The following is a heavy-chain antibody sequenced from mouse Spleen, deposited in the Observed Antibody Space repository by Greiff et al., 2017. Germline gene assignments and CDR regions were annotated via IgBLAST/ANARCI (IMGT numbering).Heavy chain of an antibody. CDR1: GYTFTDYY. D-gene: IGHD1-1*01. CDR2: INPYNGGT. Sequence: EVQLQQSGPVLVKPGASVKMSCKASGYTFTDYYMNWVKQSHGKSLEWIGVINPYNGGTSYNQKFKGKATLTVDKSSSTAYMELNSLTSEDSAVYYCARLLLRYFDVWGTGTTVTVSS. CDR3: ARLLLRYFDV. J-gene: IGHJ1*03. V-gene: IGHV1-19*01.